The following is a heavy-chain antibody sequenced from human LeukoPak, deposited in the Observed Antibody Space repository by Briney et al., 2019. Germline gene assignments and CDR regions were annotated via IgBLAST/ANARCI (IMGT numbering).Heavy chain of an antibody. J-gene: IGHJ6*01. Sequence: GGSLRLSCAAYGVTFSGFAMSWVRRTPGKGLEWVSGSSGSGDNTLYADSVKGRFTISRDNSKDTLYLEMNSLRAEDTAIYYCAKMKGHPLPKYYMDVWRQGTTVTVSS. D-gene: IGHD1-26*01. CDR2: SSGSGDNT. V-gene: IGHV3-23*01. CDR3: AKMKGHPLPKYYMDV. CDR1: GVTFSGFA.